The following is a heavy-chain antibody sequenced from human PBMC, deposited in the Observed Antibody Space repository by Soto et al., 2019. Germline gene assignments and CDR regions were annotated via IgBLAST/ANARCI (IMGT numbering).Heavy chain of an antibody. V-gene: IGHV5-51*01. J-gene: IGHJ5*02. D-gene: IGHD2-15*01. Sequence: GESLKISCKGSGYSFTSYWIGWVRQMPGKGLEWMGIIYPGDSDTRYSPSFQGQVTISAEKSISTAYLQWSSLKASDTAMYYCARVGSYCSGGSCYSAPNWFDPWGQGTLVTVSS. CDR1: GYSFTSYW. CDR3: ARVGSYCSGGSCYSAPNWFDP. CDR2: IYPGDSDT.